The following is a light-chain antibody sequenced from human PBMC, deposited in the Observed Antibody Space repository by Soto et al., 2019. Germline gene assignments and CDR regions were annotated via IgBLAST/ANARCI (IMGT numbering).Light chain of an antibody. CDR3: QQYNDWPLT. J-gene: IGKJ4*01. CDR1: QTLYNN. CDR2: GAS. Sequence: EIVMTQSPATLSVSPGERATLSCRASQTLYNNLAWYQQKLGQAPRLLIYGASARATDIPARFSGSGCGTEFTLTISGLQSEDFAIYYCQQYNDWPLTFGGGTKVEIK. V-gene: IGKV3-15*01.